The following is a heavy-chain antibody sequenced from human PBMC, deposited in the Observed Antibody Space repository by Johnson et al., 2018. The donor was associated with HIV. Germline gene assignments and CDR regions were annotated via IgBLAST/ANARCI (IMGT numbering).Heavy chain of an antibody. D-gene: IGHD1-26*01. Sequence: VQLVESGGGLVQPGGSLRLSCAASGFTFSSYDMHWVRQATGKGLEWVSAIGTAGDTYSPGSVNGRFPISKENAKNSLSLQMNSLTAEDTAVYYCATKGSKWELIVEGFAVWGQGTMVTVSS. CDR3: ATKGSKWELIVEGFAV. V-gene: IGHV3-13*01. CDR1: GFTFSSYD. J-gene: IGHJ3*01. CDR2: IGTAGDT.